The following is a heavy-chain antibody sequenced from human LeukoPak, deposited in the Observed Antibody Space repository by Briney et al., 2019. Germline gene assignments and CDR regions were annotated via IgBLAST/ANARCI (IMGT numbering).Heavy chain of an antibody. D-gene: IGHD3-22*01. CDR3: AREYYYDSSGCYDY. J-gene: IGHJ4*02. V-gene: IGHV4-4*07. Sequence: PSETLSLTCTVSGGSISSYYWSWIWQPAGKGLEWIGRIYTSGSTNYNPSLKSRVTMSVDTSKNQFSLKLSSVTAADTAVYYCAREYYYDSSGCYDYWGQGTLVTVSS. CDR1: GGSISSYY. CDR2: IYTSGST.